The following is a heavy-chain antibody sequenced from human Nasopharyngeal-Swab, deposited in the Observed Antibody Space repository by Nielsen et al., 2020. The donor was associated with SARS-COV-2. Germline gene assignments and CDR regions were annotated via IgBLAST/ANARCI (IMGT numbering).Heavy chain of an antibody. D-gene: IGHD3-10*01. CDR2: TYRSGST. CDR3: ARENFGFDY. CDR1: GDSIASGGYS. Sequence: SETLSLTCAVSGDSIASGGYSWTWIRQSPRRGLECIVYTYRSGSTYYNPSLKSRVTISVDRSQNHFSLKLSTVTAADTALYYCARENFGFDYWGQGILVTVSS. J-gene: IGHJ4*02. V-gene: IGHV4-30-2*06.